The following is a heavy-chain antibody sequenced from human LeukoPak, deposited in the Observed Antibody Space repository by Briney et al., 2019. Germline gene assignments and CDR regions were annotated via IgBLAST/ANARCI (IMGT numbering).Heavy chain of an antibody. CDR3: ARVYYDRRIDY. CDR2: INTNTGNP. J-gene: IGHJ4*02. CDR1: GDSFTSYA. V-gene: IGHV7-4-1*02. D-gene: IGHD3-22*01. Sequence: GASVMVSCKAAGDSFTSYAMNGVRQAPGQGLEWMGWINTNTGNPTYAQGFTGRFVFSLDTSVSTAYLQISSLKAEDTAVYYCARVYYDRRIDYWGQGTLVTVSS.